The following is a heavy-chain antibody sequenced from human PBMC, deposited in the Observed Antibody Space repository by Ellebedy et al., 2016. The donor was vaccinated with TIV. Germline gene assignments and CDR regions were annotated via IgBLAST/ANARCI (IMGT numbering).Heavy chain of an antibody. CDR1: GFTFSNYW. V-gene: IGHV3-7*03. Sequence: GESLKISCAASGFTFSNYWMSWVRQAPGKGLEWVANIKQDGSEKYYMDSVKGRFSISRDNAKNSLYVQMNSLRTEDTAVYYCVAWLVGVGYWGQGTLVTVSS. J-gene: IGHJ4*02. CDR3: VAWLVGVGY. CDR2: IKQDGSEK. D-gene: IGHD3/OR15-3a*01.